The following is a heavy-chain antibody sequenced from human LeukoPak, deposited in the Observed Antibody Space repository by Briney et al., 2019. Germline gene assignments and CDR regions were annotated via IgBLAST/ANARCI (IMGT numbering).Heavy chain of an antibody. CDR1: GFSFSNYG. Sequence: GGSLRLSCVASGFSFSNYGLHWVRQAPGKGLEWVAVIWYDGSKKYYADSVKGRFTISRDNSKNTLYLQMNGLRDEDTAVYYCARDRGAYCGGDCYLGFDYWGRGTLVTVSS. J-gene: IGHJ4*01. CDR2: IWYDGSKK. D-gene: IGHD2-21*02. CDR3: ARDRGAYCGGDCYLGFDY. V-gene: IGHV3-33*01.